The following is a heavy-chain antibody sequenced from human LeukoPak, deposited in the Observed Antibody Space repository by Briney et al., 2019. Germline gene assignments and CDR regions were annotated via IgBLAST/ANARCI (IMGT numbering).Heavy chain of an antibody. J-gene: IGHJ3*02. CDR1: GFTFSSYS. CDR2: ISSSSRYI. CDR3: ARDLLIYGQRNLGDAFDI. V-gene: IGHV3-21*01. D-gene: IGHD4-17*01. Sequence: GGSLRLSCAASGFTFSSYSMNWVRQAPGKGLEWVSSISSSSRYIYYADSVKGRFTISRDNAKNSLYLQMNSLRAEDTAVYYCARDLLIYGQRNLGDAFDIWGQGTMVTVSS.